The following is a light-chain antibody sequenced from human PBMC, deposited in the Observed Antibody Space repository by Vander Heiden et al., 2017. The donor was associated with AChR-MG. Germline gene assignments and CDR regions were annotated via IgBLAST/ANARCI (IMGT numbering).Light chain of an antibody. CDR3: QVWDSDIWV. CDR1: NIGSQN. J-gene: IGLJ3*02. CDR2: RYN. Sequence: SYELTQPPSVSVALGQTARITCGGNNIGSQNVHWYQQQPGQAPPLVTRRYNNRPFGIPERFSVSKSGNMAALTISRAQAGDEADYYGQVWDSDIWVFGGGTKLTVL. V-gene: IGLV3-9*01.